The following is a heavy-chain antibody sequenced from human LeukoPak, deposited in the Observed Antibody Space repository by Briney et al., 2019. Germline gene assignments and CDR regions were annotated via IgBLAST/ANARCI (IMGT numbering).Heavy chain of an antibody. Sequence: SETLSLTCAVYGGSFSGYYWSWIRQPPGKGLEWIGEINHSGSTNYNPSLKSRVTISVDTSKNQFSLKLSSVTAADTAVHYCARRGSSWFRGYFGYWGQGTLVTVSS. CDR1: GGSFSGYY. J-gene: IGHJ4*02. D-gene: IGHD6-13*01. CDR2: INHSGST. V-gene: IGHV4-34*01. CDR3: ARRGSSWFRGYFGY.